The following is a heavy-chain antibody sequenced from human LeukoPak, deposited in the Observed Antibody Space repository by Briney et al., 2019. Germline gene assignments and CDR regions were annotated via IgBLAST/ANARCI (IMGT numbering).Heavy chain of an antibody. J-gene: IGHJ3*02. Sequence: PSETLSLTCTVSGGSISSYYWSWIRQPPGKGLEWIGYIYYSGSTNYNPSLKSRVTISVDTSKNQFSLKLSSVTAADTAVYYCARAWMTNDAFDIRGQGTMVTVSS. CDR3: ARAWMTNDAFDI. CDR2: IYYSGST. V-gene: IGHV4-59*01. CDR1: GGSISSYY. D-gene: IGHD2-2*03.